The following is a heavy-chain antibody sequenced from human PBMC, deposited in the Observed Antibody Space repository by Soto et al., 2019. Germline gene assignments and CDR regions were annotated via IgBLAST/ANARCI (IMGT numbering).Heavy chain of an antibody. J-gene: IGHJ4*02. CDR1: GFTFSSYG. Sequence: VHLVESGGGLVQPGGSLRLSCAASGFTFSSYGMHWVRQAPGKGLEWVAVIWYDGSNKYYADSVKGRFTISRDNSKNTLYLQMNSLRAEDTAVYYCARVTAWELLDYWGQGTLVTVSS. D-gene: IGHD1-26*01. CDR2: IWYDGSNK. V-gene: IGHV3-33*08. CDR3: ARVTAWELLDY.